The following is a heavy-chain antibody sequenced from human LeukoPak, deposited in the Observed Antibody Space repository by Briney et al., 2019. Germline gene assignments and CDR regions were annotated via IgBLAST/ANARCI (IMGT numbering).Heavy chain of an antibody. CDR3: ARHGGYCSSTSCFEYFHY. Sequence: SETLSLTCTVSGGSISSSNNFWGWIRQPPGKGLEWIGSVHHSGSTYYNPSLKSRVTISGDTSKIQFSLKLNSVTAADTAVYYCARHGGYCSSTSCFEYFHYWGQGTLVTVPS. CDR2: VHHSGST. D-gene: IGHD2-2*01. J-gene: IGHJ1*01. CDR1: GGSISSSNNF. V-gene: IGHV4-39*01.